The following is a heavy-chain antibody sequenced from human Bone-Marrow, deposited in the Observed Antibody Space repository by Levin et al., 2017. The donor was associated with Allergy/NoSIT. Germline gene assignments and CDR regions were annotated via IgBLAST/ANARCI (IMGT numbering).Heavy chain of an antibody. Sequence: PGESLKISCKASGGTFDNYGISWVRQAPGQGLEWIGRIIPFLGIANYPRKFQGRVAMTADKSTSTVHMELSSLRFEDTAVYYCAREVQPSYYYYMDVWGKGTTVTVSS. CDR2: IIPFLGIA. J-gene: IGHJ6*03. CDR1: GGTFDNYG. D-gene: IGHD1-1*01. V-gene: IGHV1-69*04. CDR3: AREVQPSYYYYMDV.